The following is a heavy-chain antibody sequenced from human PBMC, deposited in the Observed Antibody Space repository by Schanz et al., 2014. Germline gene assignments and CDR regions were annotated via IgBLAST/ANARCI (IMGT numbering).Heavy chain of an antibody. CDR3: ARHRFGVFYYGLDV. Sequence: QVQLVQSGAEVKKPGASVKVSCKASGGTFSRLTFSWVRQAPGQGLEWMGWINPNSGTTNYAQKFQDRVIMSTDRSSSTAYLELRSLTSDDSAIYYCARHRFGVFYYGLDVWGQGTTILVS. J-gene: IGHJ6*02. CDR2: INPNSGTT. V-gene: IGHV1-18*01. CDR1: GGTFSRLT. D-gene: IGHD3-10*01.